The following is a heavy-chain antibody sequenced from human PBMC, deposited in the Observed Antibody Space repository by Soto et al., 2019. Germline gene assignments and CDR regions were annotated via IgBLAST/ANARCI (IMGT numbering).Heavy chain of an antibody. J-gene: IGHJ6*02. V-gene: IGHV1-18*01. CDR1: GYTFTSYG. CDR2: ISPYNGNT. D-gene: IGHD3-3*01. CDR3: ARELFDFWSGHYGSPTYYYYYGMDV. Sequence: GASVKVSCKASGYTFTSYGISWVRQAPGQGLEWMAWISPYNGNTIYSQKLQGRVTLTSDTSTSIAYMELMSLRSDDTAVYFCARELFDFWSGHYGSPTYYYYYGMDVWGQGTTVTVSS.